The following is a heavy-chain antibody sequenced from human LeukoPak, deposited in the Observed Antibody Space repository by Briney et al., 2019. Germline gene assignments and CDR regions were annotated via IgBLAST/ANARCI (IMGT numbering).Heavy chain of an antibody. Sequence: ASVKVSCKASGYTFTSYYMHWVRQAPGQGLEWMGIINPSGGSTSYAQKFQGRVTMTRDTSTSTVYMELSSLRSEDTAVYYCAREVRGVITYNWFDPWGQGTLVTVSS. J-gene: IGHJ5*02. CDR2: INPSGGST. CDR3: AREVRGVITYNWFDP. CDR1: GYTFTSYY. D-gene: IGHD3-10*01. V-gene: IGHV1-46*01.